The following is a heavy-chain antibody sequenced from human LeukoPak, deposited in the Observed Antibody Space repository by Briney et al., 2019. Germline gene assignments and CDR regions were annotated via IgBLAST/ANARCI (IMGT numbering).Heavy chain of an antibody. CDR2: INHSGST. V-gene: IGHV4-34*01. D-gene: IGHD2-15*01. Sequence: SETLSLTCAVYGGSFSGYYWSWIRQPPGKGLEWIGEINHSGSTNYNPSLKSRVTISVDTSKNQFSLKLSSVTAAYTAVYYCARGSGQIDYWGQGTLVTVSS. CDR1: GGSFSGYY. J-gene: IGHJ4*02. CDR3: ARGSGQIDY.